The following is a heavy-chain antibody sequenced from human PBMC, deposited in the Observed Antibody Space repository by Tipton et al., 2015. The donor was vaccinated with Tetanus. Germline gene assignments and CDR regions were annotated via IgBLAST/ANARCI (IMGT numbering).Heavy chain of an antibody. Sequence: TLSLTCVVYGGSLSRYYWTWIRQPPGKGLEWIGEVDDSGSTNYSPSLKSRVTISVDTSKNQFSLNLTSVTAADTAVYYCARDGFYYGSGSYYRAFWGQGTLVTVSP. CDR2: VDDSGST. D-gene: IGHD3-10*01. CDR1: GGSLSRYY. V-gene: IGHV4-34*01. CDR3: ARDGFYYGSGSYYRAF. J-gene: IGHJ4*02.